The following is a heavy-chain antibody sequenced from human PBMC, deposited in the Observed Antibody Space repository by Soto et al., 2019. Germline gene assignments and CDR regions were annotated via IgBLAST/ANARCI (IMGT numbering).Heavy chain of an antibody. CDR1: GYTFTSYA. J-gene: IGHJ4*02. CDR2: INAGNGNT. Sequence: QVQLVQSGAEVKKPGASVKVSCKASGYTFTSYAMHWVRQAPGQRLEWMGWINAGNGNTKYSQKFQGRATITRDTSASTAYMELSSLRSEDTAVYYCARGKPRWVAVAGTADLDYWGQGTLVTVSS. V-gene: IGHV1-3*01. D-gene: IGHD6-19*01. CDR3: ARGKPRWVAVAGTADLDY.